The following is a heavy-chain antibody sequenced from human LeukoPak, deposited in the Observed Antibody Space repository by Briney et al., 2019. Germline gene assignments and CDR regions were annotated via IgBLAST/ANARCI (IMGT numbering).Heavy chain of an antibody. D-gene: IGHD3-22*01. V-gene: IGHV4-39*07. CDR3: ARKYYYESSGYLPDPFDY. CDR1: GGSISSSSYY. J-gene: IGHJ4*02. CDR2: IYYSGST. Sequence: SETLSLTCTVSGGSISSSSYYWGWIRQPPGKGLEWIGSIYYSGSTYYNPSLKSRVTISVDTSKNQFSLKLSSVTAADTAVYYCARKYYYESSGYLPDPFDYWGQGTLVTVSS.